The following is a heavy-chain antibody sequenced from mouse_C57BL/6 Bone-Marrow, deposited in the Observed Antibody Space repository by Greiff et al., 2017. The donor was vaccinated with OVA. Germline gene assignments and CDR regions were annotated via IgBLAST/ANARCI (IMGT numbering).Heavy chain of an antibody. J-gene: IGHJ4*01. V-gene: IGHV5-12*01. CDR2: ISNGGGST. D-gene: IGHD2-2*01. CDR1: GFTFSDYY. CDR3: ARHYGYDGYAMDY. Sequence: EVHLVESGGGLVQPGGSLKLSCAASGFTFSDYYMYWVRQTPEKRLEWVAYISNGGGSTYYPDTVKGRFTISRDNAKNTLYLQMSRLKSEDTAMYYCARHYGYDGYAMDYWGQGTSVTVSS.